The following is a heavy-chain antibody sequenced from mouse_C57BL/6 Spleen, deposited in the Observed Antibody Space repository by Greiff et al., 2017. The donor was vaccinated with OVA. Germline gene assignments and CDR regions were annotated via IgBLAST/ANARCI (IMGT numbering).Heavy chain of an antibody. V-gene: IGHV1-52*01. Sequence: QVQLQQPGAELVRPGSSVKLSCKASGYTFTSYWMHWVKQRPIQGLEWIGNIDPSDSETHYNQKFKDKATLTVDKSSSTAYMQLSSLTSEDSAVYNCARAAGTYYFDYWGQGTTLTVSS. CDR2: IDPSDSET. CDR3: ARAAGTYYFDY. J-gene: IGHJ2*01. CDR1: GYTFTSYW. D-gene: IGHD4-1*01.